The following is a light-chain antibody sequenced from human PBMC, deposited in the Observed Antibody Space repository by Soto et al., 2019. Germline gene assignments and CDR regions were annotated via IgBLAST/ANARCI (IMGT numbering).Light chain of an antibody. CDR1: HTVPSR. Sequence: EIVMTQSPATLSVSPGEGVTLSCRASHTVPSRIAWYQQKPGQAPSLLIYGASTRATGAPDRFSGTGSGTEFTLTISSLKSEDYAVYYCQKYKSWPPITFGQGTRLEIK. CDR3: QKYKSWPPIT. J-gene: IGKJ5*01. V-gene: IGKV3-15*01. CDR2: GAS.